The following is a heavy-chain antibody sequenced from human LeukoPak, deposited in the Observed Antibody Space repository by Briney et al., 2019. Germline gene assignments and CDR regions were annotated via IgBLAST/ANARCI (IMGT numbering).Heavy chain of an antibody. V-gene: IGHV4-59*08. CDR3: ARHRPEGSYPLDS. CDR1: GGSISNYY. J-gene: IGHJ4*02. CDR2: IYSTGST. Sequence: SETLSLTCTVAGGSISNYYWSWLRQPPGKGLEWIGHIYSTGSTTYSPSLKSRVIMSADTSKNQFSLKVTSVTAADTAVYYCARHRPEGSYPLDSWGQGALVTVSS.